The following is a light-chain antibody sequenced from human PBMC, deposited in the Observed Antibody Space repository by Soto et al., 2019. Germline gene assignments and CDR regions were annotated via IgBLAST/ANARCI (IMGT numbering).Light chain of an antibody. CDR2: GAS. CDR3: QQFKRWSMFT. V-gene: IGKV3-15*01. J-gene: IGKJ2*01. CDR1: ETINSN. Sequence: EVVRTESPATLSVAPGERATLSCRASETINSNLAWYQLKPGQAPRLLIYGASTRATGLPARFSGSGSGTEFSLIICSLQSEDFAVYFFQQFKRWSMFTFGQGTRVEI.